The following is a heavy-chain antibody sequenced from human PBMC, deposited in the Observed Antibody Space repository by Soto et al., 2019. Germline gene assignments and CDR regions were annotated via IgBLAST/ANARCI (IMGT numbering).Heavy chain of an antibody. CDR1: GFTFSSYG. V-gene: IGHV3-30*18. J-gene: IGHJ6*02. CDR2: ISYDGSNK. D-gene: IGHD2-2*01. Sequence: PGGSLRLSCAASGFTFSSYGMHWVRQAPGKGLEWVAVISYDGSNKYYADSVKGRFTISRDNSKNTLYPQMNSLRAEDTAVYYCAKANKLPAAMSGGWVDYGMDVWGQGTTVTVS. CDR3: AKANKLPAAMSGGWVDYGMDV.